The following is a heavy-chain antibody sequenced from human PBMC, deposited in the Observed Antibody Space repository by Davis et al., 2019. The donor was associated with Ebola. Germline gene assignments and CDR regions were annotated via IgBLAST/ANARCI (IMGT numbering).Heavy chain of an antibody. J-gene: IGHJ4*02. D-gene: IGHD3-3*01. CDR2: IYYSGST. CDR1: GGSISSYY. V-gene: IGHV4-59*01. Sequence: PSETLSLTCTVSGGSISSYYWSWIRQPPGKGLEWIGHIYYSGSTNYNPSLKSRVSMSVDTSKNQFSLKLSSVTAADTAVYYCARGTTYYDFWSGYYFDYWGQGTLVTVSS. CDR3: ARGTTYYDFWSGYYFDY.